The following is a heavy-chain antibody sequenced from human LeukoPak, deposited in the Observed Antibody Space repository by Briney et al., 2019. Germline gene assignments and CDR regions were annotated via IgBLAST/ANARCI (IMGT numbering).Heavy chain of an antibody. Sequence: PGGSLRLSCAASGFTFSSYSMNWVRQAPRKGLEWVSSISSSSSYIYYADSVKGRFTISRDNAKNSLYLQMNSLRAEDTAVYYCARDSDSSGYCDYWGQGTLVTVSS. J-gene: IGHJ4*02. V-gene: IGHV3-21*01. CDR1: GFTFSSYS. D-gene: IGHD3-22*01. CDR2: ISSSSSYI. CDR3: ARDSDSSGYCDY.